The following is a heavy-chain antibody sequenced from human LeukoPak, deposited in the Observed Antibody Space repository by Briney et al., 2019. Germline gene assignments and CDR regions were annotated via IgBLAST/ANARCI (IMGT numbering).Heavy chain of an antibody. Sequence: PSGTLSLTCAVSGGSISSSNWWSWVRQPPGKGLEWIGEIYHSGSTNYNPSLKSRVTISVDKSKNQFSLKLSSVTAADTVVYYCARDYYDSSGYLDYWGQGTLVTVSS. CDR2: IYHSGST. CDR1: GGSISSSNW. J-gene: IGHJ4*02. V-gene: IGHV4-4*02. CDR3: ARDYYDSSGYLDY. D-gene: IGHD3-22*01.